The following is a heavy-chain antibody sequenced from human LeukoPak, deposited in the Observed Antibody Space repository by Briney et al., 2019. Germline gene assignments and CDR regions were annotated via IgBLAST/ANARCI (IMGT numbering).Heavy chain of an antibody. Sequence: SVQVSCKASGGNLKNFAISWVRQSPGQGLEWLGRIVPKVGVTNYGQKFQDRVTITADESTATAYMELSSLRSEDTAVYYCARNDHGSGRHFDYWGQGTLVTVSS. V-gene: IGHV1-69*04. CDR3: ARNDHGSGRHFDY. CDR1: GGNLKNFA. CDR2: IVPKVGVT. J-gene: IGHJ4*02. D-gene: IGHD3-10*01.